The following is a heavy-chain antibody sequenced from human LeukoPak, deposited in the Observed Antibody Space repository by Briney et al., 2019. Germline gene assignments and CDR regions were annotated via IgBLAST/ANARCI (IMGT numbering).Heavy chain of an antibody. CDR2: IKQDGSEK. CDR3: ARGAALSAYDTPNNGRRSDY. CDR1: GFRFTNYW. V-gene: IGHV3-7*04. J-gene: IGHJ4*02. D-gene: IGHD3-22*01. Sequence: GGSLRLSCAASGFRFTNYWMSWVRQAPGKGLEWVANIKQDGSEKDYMDSMKGRFTISRDNAKNAVYLQVNSLRAEDTAVYYCARGAALSAYDTPNNGRRSDYWGQGTLVTVSS.